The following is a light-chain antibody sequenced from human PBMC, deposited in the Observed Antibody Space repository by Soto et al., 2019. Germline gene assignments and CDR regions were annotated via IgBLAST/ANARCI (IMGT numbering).Light chain of an antibody. CDR3: SSYTSSSTYV. CDR1: SSDVGSYNS. Sequence: QSALTQPASVSGSPGQSITISCTGTSSDVGSYNSVSWHQQHPGQAPKLMIYDVTNRASGIPDRFSASKSGNTASLTISGLQAGDEDDYYCSSYTSSSTYVFGTGTKLTVL. V-gene: IGLV2-14*01. J-gene: IGLJ1*01. CDR2: DVT.